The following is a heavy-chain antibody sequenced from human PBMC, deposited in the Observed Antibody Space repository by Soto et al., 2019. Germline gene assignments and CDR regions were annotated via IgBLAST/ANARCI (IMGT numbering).Heavy chain of an antibody. V-gene: IGHV3-30*15. CDR2: ISYDGINE. Sequence: GGSLRLSCEASGFTFTSYAMHWVRQAPGKGLEWVAVISYDGINEYYADSVKGRFTISRDNSKNTLFLQMSSLRVEDTALYYCARDRLRLGELSLIGYFDYWGQGTLVTVSS. J-gene: IGHJ4*02. CDR3: ARDRLRLGELSLIGYFDY. D-gene: IGHD3-16*02. CDR1: GFTFTSYA.